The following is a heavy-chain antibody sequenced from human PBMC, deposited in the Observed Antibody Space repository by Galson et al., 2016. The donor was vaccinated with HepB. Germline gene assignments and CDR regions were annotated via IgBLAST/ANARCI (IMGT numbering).Heavy chain of an antibody. CDR1: GYTFIGYY. CDR2: INPNNGGT. CDR3: ARVTGCCSGGSCANWFDP. D-gene: IGHD2-15*01. V-gene: IGHV1-2*02. J-gene: IGHJ5*02. Sequence: SVKVSCKASGYTFIGYYVHWVRQAPGQGLEWMGWINPNNGGTKYAQKFQGRVTMTRDTSISTAYMDLSSLRSDDTAVYYCARVTGCCSGGSCANWFDPWSQGTLVTVSS.